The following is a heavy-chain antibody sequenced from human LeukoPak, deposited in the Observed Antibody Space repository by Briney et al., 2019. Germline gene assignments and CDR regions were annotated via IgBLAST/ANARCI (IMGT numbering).Heavy chain of an antibody. CDR2: INPNSGGT. V-gene: IGHV1-2*02. CDR3: ARGGNSITIFGVVIIPDGYYYGMDV. J-gene: IGHJ6*02. D-gene: IGHD3-3*01. CDR1: GYTFTGYY. Sequence: ASVKVSCKASGYTFTGYYMHWVRQAPGQGLEWMGWINPNSGGTNYAQKFQGRVTMTRDTSISTAYMGLSRLRSDDTAVYYCARGGNSITIFGVVIIPDGYYYGMDVWGQGTTVTVSS.